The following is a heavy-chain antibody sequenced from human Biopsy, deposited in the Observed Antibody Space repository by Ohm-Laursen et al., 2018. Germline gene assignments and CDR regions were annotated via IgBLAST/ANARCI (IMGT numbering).Heavy chain of an antibody. Sequence: SQTLSLTCTVSGGSITSYSWSWIRQPPGKGLEPIGYIYNTGDTTYNPSLQSRVTISLETSNNQLSLRLSSVTAADAAVYYCARRSAANWYFNLWGRGTLVTVSS. CDR3: ARRSAANWYFNL. D-gene: IGHD6-25*01. CDR1: GGSITSYS. J-gene: IGHJ2*01. CDR2: IYNTGDT. V-gene: IGHV4-59*08.